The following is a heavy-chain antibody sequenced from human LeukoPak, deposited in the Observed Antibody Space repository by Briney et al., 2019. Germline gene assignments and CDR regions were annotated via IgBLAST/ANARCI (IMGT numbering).Heavy chain of an antibody. V-gene: IGHV4-34*01. J-gene: IGHJ3*02. D-gene: IGHD3-3*01. CDR3: ARGGRGFWSGYAARAFDI. Sequence: SETLSLTCAVYGGSFSGYYWSWIRQPPGKGLEWIGEINHSGSTSYNPSLKSRVTISVDTSKNQFSLKLSSVTAADTAVYYCARGGRGFWSGYAARAFDIWGQGTMVTVSS. CDR2: INHSGST. CDR1: GGSFSGYY.